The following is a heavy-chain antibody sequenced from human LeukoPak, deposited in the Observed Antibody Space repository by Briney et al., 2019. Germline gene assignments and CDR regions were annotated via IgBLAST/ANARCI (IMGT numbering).Heavy chain of an antibody. CDR3: ARAQGRDGYNEGYYFDY. CDR2: MYYGGST. J-gene: IGHJ4*02. D-gene: IGHD5-24*01. V-gene: IGHV4-59*01. Sequence: PSETLSFTCSVSGGSINGYYWSWIRQPPGRGLEWIGFMYYGGSTNYNPSLKSRVIISVDPSKNQFSLRLSSVAAADTAVYYCARAQGRDGYNEGYYFDYWGQGSLVTVSS. CDR1: GGSINGYY.